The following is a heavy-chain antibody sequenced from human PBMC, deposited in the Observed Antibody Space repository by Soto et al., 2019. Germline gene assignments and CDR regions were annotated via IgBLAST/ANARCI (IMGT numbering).Heavy chain of an antibody. J-gene: IGHJ4*02. CDR1: GFTVSSIY. V-gene: IGHV3-66*04. Sequence: PGGSLRLSCAASGFTVSSIYMSWVRQAPGKGLEWVSVIYSGGSTYYADSVKGRFTISRDNSKNTLYLQMNSLRAEDTAIYYCARHEPISVVPAALGYWGQGALVTVSS. CDR3: ARHEPISVVPAALGY. D-gene: IGHD2-2*01. CDR2: IYSGGST.